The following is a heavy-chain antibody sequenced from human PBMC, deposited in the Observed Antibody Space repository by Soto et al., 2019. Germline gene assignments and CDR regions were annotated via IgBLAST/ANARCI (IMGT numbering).Heavy chain of an antibody. CDR3: ARHGYSYGGGYFDY. V-gene: IGHV3-66*04. CDR2: IYSGGSA. CDR1: GFTVSSNY. D-gene: IGHD5-18*01. Sequence: EVQLVESGGGLVQPGGSLTLSCAASGFTVSSNYMSWVRQAPGKGLEWVSVIYSGGSAYYADSVKGRFTISRDNSKNTLYLQMNSLRAQDTAEYYCARHGYSYGGGYFDYWGQGTLITVST. J-gene: IGHJ4*02.